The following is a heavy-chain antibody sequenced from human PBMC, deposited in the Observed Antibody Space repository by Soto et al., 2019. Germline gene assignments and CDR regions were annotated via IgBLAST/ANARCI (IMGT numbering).Heavy chain of an antibody. CDR3: VSKRNTVITQAYFDD. CDR2: VYYRGRS. CDR1: GGSVTNSRYY. J-gene: IGHJ4*02. V-gene: IGHV4-39*01. Sequence: PXETLSLSFTASGGSVTNSRYYWGWIRQSPGKGLEWIGSVYYRGRSYSKSSVKSRVTISVDTSKNQFYLNLNSVTASDTAVYFCVSKRNTVITQAYFDDWGPGALVTVSS. D-gene: IGHD1-20*01.